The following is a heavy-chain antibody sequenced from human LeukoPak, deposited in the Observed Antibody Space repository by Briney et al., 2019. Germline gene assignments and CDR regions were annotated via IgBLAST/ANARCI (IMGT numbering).Heavy chain of an antibody. Sequence: ASVKVSCKASGYTFTSYYMHWVRQAPGQGLEWMGIINPSGGSTSYAQKFQCRVTMTRDTPTSTVYMELSSLRSEDTAVYYCARVWPAQTLKGDIAVAPENHDYWGQGTLVTVSS. CDR3: ARVWPAQTLKGDIAVAPENHDY. D-gene: IGHD6-19*01. CDR1: GYTFTSYY. V-gene: IGHV1-46*01. CDR2: INPSGGST. J-gene: IGHJ4*02.